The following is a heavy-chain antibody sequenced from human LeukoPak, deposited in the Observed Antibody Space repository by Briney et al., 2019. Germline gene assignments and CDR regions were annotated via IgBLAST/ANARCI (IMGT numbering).Heavy chain of an antibody. Sequence: SETLSLTCAVYGGSFSGYYWSWIRQPPGKGLEWIGEINHSGSTNYNPSLKSRVTISVDTSKNQFSLKLSSVTAADTAVYYCARGLIRFGELSRNYYYGMDVWGQGTTVTVSS. D-gene: IGHD3-10*01. V-gene: IGHV4-34*01. CDR3: ARGLIRFGELSRNYYYGMDV. J-gene: IGHJ6*02. CDR2: INHSGST. CDR1: GGSFSGYY.